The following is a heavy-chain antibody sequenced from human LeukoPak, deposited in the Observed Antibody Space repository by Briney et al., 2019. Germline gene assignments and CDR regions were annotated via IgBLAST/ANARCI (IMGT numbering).Heavy chain of an antibody. V-gene: IGHV3-30*02. CDR1: GFTFSSCG. CDR2: IRYDIKMK. J-gene: IGHJ4*02. D-gene: IGHD3-3*01. CDR3: VKEASWSGYYITYYFDY. Sequence: GGSLRLSCAASGFTFSSCGMHWVRQAPGKGLEWVAFIRYDIKMKSYAESVRGRFTISRDNSNNTLYLEMNSLRPEDTAVYYCVKEASWSGYYITYYFDYWGQGTLVTVSS.